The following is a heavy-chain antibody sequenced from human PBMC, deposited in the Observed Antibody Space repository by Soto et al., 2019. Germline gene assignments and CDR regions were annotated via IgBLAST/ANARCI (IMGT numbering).Heavy chain of an antibody. CDR2: VHISGHS. Sequence: SETLSLTCTLSCGSVRAPDWWNWVRQSPDKGLEWIAEVHISGHSNYNPSLRSRVSVSIDSSKNQFYLNLNSVTAADTAIYYCARVRQGCSANNCYFDPWGQGTQVTVSS. D-gene: IGHD1-1*01. V-gene: IGHV4-4*02. CDR1: CGSVRAPDW. J-gene: IGHJ5*01. CDR3: ARVRQGCSANNCYFDP.